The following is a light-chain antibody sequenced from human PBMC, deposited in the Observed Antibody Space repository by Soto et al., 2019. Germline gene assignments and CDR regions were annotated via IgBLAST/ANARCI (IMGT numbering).Light chain of an antibody. CDR1: QGIREY. CDR3: QAFNSAPRP. V-gene: IGKV1-27*01. J-gene: IGKJ1*01. CDR2: GAS. Sequence: QMTQSPSSQSASLGDRVTITCRVSQGIREYVAWYQQKPGKVPKLLIYGASTLQSGVPSRFSGSGSGTDFTLTISSLQPEDLGTYYCQAFNSAPRPFGQGTKVEIK.